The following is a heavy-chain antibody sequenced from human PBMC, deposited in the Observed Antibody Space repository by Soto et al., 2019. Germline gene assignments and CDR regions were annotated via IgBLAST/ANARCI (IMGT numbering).Heavy chain of an antibody. Sequence: SETLSLTCTVSGGSISPYYWSWIRQAPGKGLEWIGYIYYSGGTNYNPSLKSRATISVDTSKNQFSLKLSSVTAADTAVYYCARGLHLAGLVGATVPYYFDYSGQGTLVTVSS. CDR2: IYYSGGT. J-gene: IGHJ4*02. V-gene: IGHV4-59*01. CDR3: ARGLHLAGLVGATVPYYFDY. CDR1: GGSISPYY. D-gene: IGHD1-26*01.